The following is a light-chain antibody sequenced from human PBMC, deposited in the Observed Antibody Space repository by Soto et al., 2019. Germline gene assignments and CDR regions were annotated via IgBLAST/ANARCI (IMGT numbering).Light chain of an antibody. CDR3: AAWDDSLNAFYV. J-gene: IGLJ1*01. V-gene: IGLV1-47*01. CDR1: SSNIGSNY. Sequence: QSVLTQPPSASGTPGQRVTISCSGSSSNIGSNYVYWYQQLPGTAPKLLIYRNNQRPSGVPDRFSGSKSGTSASLAISGLQSEDEADYYCAAWDDSLNAFYVFGTGTKLTVL. CDR2: RNN.